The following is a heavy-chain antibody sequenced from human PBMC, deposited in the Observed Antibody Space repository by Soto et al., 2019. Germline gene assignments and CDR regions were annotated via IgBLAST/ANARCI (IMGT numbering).Heavy chain of an antibody. J-gene: IGHJ4*02. CDR3: SRSLDS. Sequence: GGSLRLSCAASGFTFGNYWMDWVRQAPGKGLEWLANISPDASEKHYVDSVQGRFTISRDNAKNSLYLQMRSLTAEDSALYYCSRSLDSWGQGTRVTVSS. V-gene: IGHV3-7*01. CDR2: ISPDASEK. CDR1: GFTFGNYW.